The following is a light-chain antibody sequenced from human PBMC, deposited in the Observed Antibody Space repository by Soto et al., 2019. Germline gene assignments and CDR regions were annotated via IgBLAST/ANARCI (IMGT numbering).Light chain of an antibody. J-gene: IGKJ5*01. CDR3: MQSTQLPPT. CDR1: QFLLHITGETF. CDR2: EVS. Sequence: VITQKPLSLSFARPHPTSISCKSSQFLLHITGETFLFWYLQKPGQSPQLLIYEVSTRVSGVPDRFSGSGSGTDFTLEISRVETDDVGIYYCMQSTQLPPTFGQGTRLEIK. V-gene: IGKV2D-29*02.